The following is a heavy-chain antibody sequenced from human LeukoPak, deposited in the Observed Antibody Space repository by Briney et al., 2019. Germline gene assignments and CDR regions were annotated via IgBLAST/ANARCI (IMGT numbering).Heavy chain of an antibody. D-gene: IGHD3-22*01. Sequence: GGSLRPSCTASGFTFSGYSMNWIRQAPGKGLEWVSSFGTRSTSIYHAGSVKDRFAISRDNAKNSLYLQMNSLRAEDTALYYCAREVSEGFDFWGQGTLVTVSS. J-gene: IGHJ4*02. CDR3: AREVSEGFDF. V-gene: IGHV3-21*01. CDR1: GFTFSGYS. CDR2: FGTRSTSI.